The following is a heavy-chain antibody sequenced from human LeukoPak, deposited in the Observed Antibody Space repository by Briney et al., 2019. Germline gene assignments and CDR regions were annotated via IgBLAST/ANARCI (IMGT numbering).Heavy chain of an antibody. D-gene: IGHD4-23*01. J-gene: IGHJ4*02. Sequence: SETLSLTCAVYGGSFSDYYWSWIRQPPEKGLEWIGEINHSGSTNYNPSLKSRVTISVDTSKNQFSLKLSSVTAADTAVYYCARHDYGGNWNYWGQGTLVTVSS. CDR1: GGSFSDYY. CDR2: INHSGST. CDR3: ARHDYGGNWNY. V-gene: IGHV4-34*01.